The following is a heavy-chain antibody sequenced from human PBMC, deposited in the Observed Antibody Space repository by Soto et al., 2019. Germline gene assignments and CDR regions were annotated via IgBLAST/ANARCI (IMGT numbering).Heavy chain of an antibody. CDR1: GYTFTSYG. Sequence: QVQLVQSGAEVKKPGASVKVSCKASGYTFTSYGISWVRQAPGQGLEWMGWISAYNCNTNYAQKLQGRVTMTTDTSTTTAYMERRSLGSDDTAVYYCASSLLVGYGLEGESDWGQGTLVTVSS. CDR3: ASSLLVGYGLEGESD. D-gene: IGHD5-18*01. CDR2: ISAYNCNT. V-gene: IGHV1-18*01. J-gene: IGHJ4*02.